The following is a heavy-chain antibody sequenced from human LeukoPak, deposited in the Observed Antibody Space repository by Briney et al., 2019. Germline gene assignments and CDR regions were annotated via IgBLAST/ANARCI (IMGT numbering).Heavy chain of an antibody. CDR1: GFTFDDYA. Sequence: GRSLRLSCAASGFTFDDYAMHWVRQAPGKGLEWVSGISWNSGSIGYADSVKGRFTISRDNAKNSLYLQMNSLRAEDMALYYCAKDGDVRYCSGGSCHPGGGYFDYWGQGTLVTVSS. D-gene: IGHD2-15*01. V-gene: IGHV3-9*03. J-gene: IGHJ4*02. CDR2: ISWNSGSI. CDR3: AKDGDVRYCSGGSCHPGGGYFDY.